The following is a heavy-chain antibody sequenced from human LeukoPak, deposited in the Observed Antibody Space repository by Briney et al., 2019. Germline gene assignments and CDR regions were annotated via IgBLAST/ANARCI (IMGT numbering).Heavy chain of an antibody. D-gene: IGHD2-2*01. CDR2: INHSGST. Sequence: PSETLSLTCGVYGESFNVYYWSWIRQPPGKGLEWIGEINHSGSTNYNPSLKSRVTISEDTSKNQFSLKLSSVTAADTAVYYCARSGWYYCSSTSCSDYWGQGTLVTVSS. J-gene: IGHJ4*02. CDR1: GESFNVYY. V-gene: IGHV4-34*01. CDR3: ARSGWYYCSSTSCSDY.